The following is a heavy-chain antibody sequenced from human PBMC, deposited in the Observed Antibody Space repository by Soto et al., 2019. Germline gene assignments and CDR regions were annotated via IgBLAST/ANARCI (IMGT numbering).Heavy chain of an antibody. CDR2: IIPTFGST. Sequence: QVQLVQSGAEVKKPGSSVKVSCKASGGTFNNYGISWVRQAPGQGFEWMGGIIPTFGSTKYAQKFQGRVTITADESTSTAYMELSSLRSEDTAVYYCARGRLIYYYDSSAYYYDVDFWGQGTMVTVSS. D-gene: IGHD3-22*01. J-gene: IGHJ3*01. V-gene: IGHV1-69*01. CDR3: ARGRLIYYYDSSAYYYDVDF. CDR1: GGTFNNYG.